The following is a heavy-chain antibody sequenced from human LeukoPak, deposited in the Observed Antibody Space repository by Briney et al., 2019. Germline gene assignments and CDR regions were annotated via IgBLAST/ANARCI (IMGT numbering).Heavy chain of an antibody. J-gene: IGHJ5*02. CDR2: IHYSGST. CDR3: ARRATYVGFDP. D-gene: IGHD3-10*02. V-gene: IGHV4-59*08. CDR1: GGSISSYF. Sequence: PSETQSLTCTVSGGSISSYFWSWIRQPPGKGLEWIGYIHYSGSTDYNPSLKSRVTISVDTSKNQFSLTVSSVTAADTAVYYCARRATYVGFDPWGQGTLVTVSS.